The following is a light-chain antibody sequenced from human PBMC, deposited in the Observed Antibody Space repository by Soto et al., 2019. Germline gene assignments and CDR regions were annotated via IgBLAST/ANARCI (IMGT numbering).Light chain of an antibody. Sequence: IEVTQPPSSLAASLGDSVPIPCRASPTIGTYVNWYRQKSGAAPELLIYGASTLQGGVPSRFRGGGSGTDFALTIRSLQLDDFATYYCQQSYNTPLTFGQGTKVDIK. V-gene: IGKV1-39*01. CDR2: GAS. J-gene: IGKJ1*01. CDR3: QQSYNTPLT. CDR1: PTIGTY.